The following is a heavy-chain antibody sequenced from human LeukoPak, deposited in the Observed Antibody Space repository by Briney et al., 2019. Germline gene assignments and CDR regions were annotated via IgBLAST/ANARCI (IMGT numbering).Heavy chain of an antibody. J-gene: IGHJ4*02. V-gene: IGHV4-59*01. CDR1: GGSISSYY. CDR2: IYYSGST. D-gene: IGHD6-13*01. Sequence: SETLFLTCTVSGGSISSYYWSWIRQPPGKGLEWIGYIYYSGSTNYNPSLKSRVTISVDTSKNQFSLKLSSVTAADTAVYYCARGVGSSSSDHWGQGTLVTVSS. CDR3: ARGVGSSSSDH.